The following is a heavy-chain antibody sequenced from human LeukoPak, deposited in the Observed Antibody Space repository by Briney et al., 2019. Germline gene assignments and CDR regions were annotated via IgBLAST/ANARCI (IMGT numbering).Heavy chain of an antibody. J-gene: IGHJ6*03. CDR1: GFTFSSHA. Sequence: GVSLRLSCAASGFTFSSHAMSWVRQAPGKGLEWVSSLSGSGGTTYHADSVKGRFSISRDNSKNTLYLQLNSLRAEDTAVYYCAKGGSSSRVTTSRVVFGYYYYLDVWGKGTPVTVSS. V-gene: IGHV3-23*01. D-gene: IGHD4-17*01. CDR2: LSGSGGTT. CDR3: AKGGSSSRVTTSRVVFGYYYYLDV.